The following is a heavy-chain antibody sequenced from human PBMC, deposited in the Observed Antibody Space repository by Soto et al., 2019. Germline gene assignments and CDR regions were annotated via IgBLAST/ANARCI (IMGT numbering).Heavy chain of an antibody. CDR2: IISSGSFT. CDR1: GFSFSNDN. V-gene: IGHV3-21*01. J-gene: IGHJ4*02. Sequence: GGSLRLSCAVSGFSFSNDNMNWIRQAPGKGLEWVSSIISSGSFTYYADSVKGRFTISRDNAKNSLYLQMNSLRAEDTALYYCASRTLGRENYFDYWGQGTLVTVSS. D-gene: IGHD1-1*01. CDR3: ASRTLGRENYFDY.